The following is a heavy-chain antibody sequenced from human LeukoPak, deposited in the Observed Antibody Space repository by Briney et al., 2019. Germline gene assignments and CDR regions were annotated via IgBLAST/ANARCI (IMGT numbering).Heavy chain of an antibody. Sequence: GGSLRLSCAASGFTFSSYEMNWVRQAPGKGLEWVSYISSSGSTIYYADSVKGRFTISRDNAENSLYLQMNSLRAEDTAVYYCARDGLYCSSTSCSNAFYYYGMDVWGQGTTVTVSS. V-gene: IGHV3-48*03. D-gene: IGHD2-2*01. CDR3: ARDGLYCSSTSCSNAFYYYGMDV. CDR1: GFTFSSYE. CDR2: ISSSGSTI. J-gene: IGHJ6*02.